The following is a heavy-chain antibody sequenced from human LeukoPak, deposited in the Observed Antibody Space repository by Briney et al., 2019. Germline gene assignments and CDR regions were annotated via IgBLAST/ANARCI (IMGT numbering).Heavy chain of an antibody. J-gene: IGHJ4*02. CDR2: TSGSGGST. V-gene: IGHV3-23*01. CDR3: AKGDTAMVTPFDY. Sequence: PGKSLRLSCVASGFTFGSYSMHWVRQAPGKGLEWVSATSGSGGSTYYADSVKGRFTISRDNSKNTLYLQMNSLRAEDTAVYYCAKGDTAMVTPFDYWGQGTLVTVSS. D-gene: IGHD5-18*01. CDR1: GFTFGSYS.